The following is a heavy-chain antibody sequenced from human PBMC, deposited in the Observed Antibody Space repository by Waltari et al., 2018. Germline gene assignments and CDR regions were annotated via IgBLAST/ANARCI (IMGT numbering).Heavy chain of an antibody. V-gene: IGHV1-69*15. CDR3: VRARRMVYVPNQIYYYYGMDV. CDR2: IIPIFGTA. CDR1: GGTFSSYA. D-gene: IGHD2-8*01. J-gene: IGHJ6*02. Sequence: QVQLVQSGAEVKKPGSSVKVSCKASGGTFSSYAISRVRPAPGQGLEWMGRIIPIFGTANNAQKFQGRVTITADESTSTAYMELSSLRSEDTAVYYCVRARRMVYVPNQIYYYYGMDVWGQGTTVTVSS.